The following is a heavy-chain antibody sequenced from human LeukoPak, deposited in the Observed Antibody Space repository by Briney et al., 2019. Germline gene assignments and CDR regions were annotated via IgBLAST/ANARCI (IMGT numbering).Heavy chain of an antibody. Sequence: SSVKVSCKASVCTFSSYAISWVRQAPGQGLEWMGGIIPFLGIANYAQKFQGRVTNTADKSTSTAYMELSSLRSEDTAVYYCARKGDGDSTRYYYGMDVWGQGTTVTVSS. CDR2: IIPFLGIA. J-gene: IGHJ6*02. CDR3: ARKGDGDSTRYYYGMDV. V-gene: IGHV1-69*04. D-gene: IGHD4-17*01. CDR1: VCTFSSYA.